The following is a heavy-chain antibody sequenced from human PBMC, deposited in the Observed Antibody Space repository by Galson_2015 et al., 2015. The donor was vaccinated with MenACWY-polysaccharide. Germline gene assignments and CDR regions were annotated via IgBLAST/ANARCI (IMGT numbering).Heavy chain of an antibody. Sequence: SLRLSCATSGFIFSNYWMSWVRLTPGKGLEWLGNIKNDGTAKKYVDSVKGRFTFSRDKTKNSPYLQMSSLREEDTAVYYCAKDRHWNSFDCWGQGTLVTVSS. V-gene: IGHV3-7*04. CDR1: GFIFSNYW. J-gene: IGHJ4*02. D-gene: IGHD1/OR15-1a*01. CDR3: AKDRHWNSFDC. CDR2: IKNDGTAK.